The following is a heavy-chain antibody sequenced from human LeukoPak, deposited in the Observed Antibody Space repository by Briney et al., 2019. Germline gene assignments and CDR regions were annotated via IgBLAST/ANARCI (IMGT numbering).Heavy chain of an antibody. CDR1: GYTFTSYG. D-gene: IGHD6-19*01. CDR2: ISAYNGNT. CDR3: ARDKQWLVTPYYFDY. J-gene: IGHJ4*02. Sequence: ASAKVSWKASGYTFTSYGISWVRQDAGQGLEWMGWISAYNGNTNYAQKLQGRVTMTTDTSTSTAYMELRSLRSDDTAVYYCARDKQWLVTPYYFDYWGQGTLVTVSS. V-gene: IGHV1-18*01.